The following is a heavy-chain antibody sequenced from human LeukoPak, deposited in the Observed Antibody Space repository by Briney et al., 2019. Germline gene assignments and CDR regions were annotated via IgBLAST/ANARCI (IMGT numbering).Heavy chain of an antibody. V-gene: IGHV3-48*04. Sequence: GGSLRLSCAASGFTFSSYSMNWVRQAPGKGLGWVSYISGSRSTILYADSVKGRFTISRDNAKNSLYAQMNRLRAEDTAVYYCARVLEQSHFYHYIDVWGRGTTVAVSS. J-gene: IGHJ6*03. D-gene: IGHD6-19*01. CDR1: GFTFSSYS. CDR3: ARVLEQSHFYHYIDV. CDR2: ISGSRSTI.